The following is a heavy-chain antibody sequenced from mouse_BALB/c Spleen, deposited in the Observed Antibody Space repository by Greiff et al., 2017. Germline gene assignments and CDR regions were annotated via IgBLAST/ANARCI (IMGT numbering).Heavy chain of an antibody. J-gene: IGHJ4*01. V-gene: IGHV5-4*02. CDR2: ISDGGSYT. CDR3: ARDGGSRYYAMDY. CDR1: GFAFSSYD. Sequence: EVQRVESGGGLVKPGGSLKLSCAASGFAFSSYDMSWVRQTPEKRLEWVAYISDGGSYTYYPDSVKGRFTISRDTAKNNLYLQMSSLKSEDTAMYYCARDGGSRYYAMDYWGQGTSVTVSS.